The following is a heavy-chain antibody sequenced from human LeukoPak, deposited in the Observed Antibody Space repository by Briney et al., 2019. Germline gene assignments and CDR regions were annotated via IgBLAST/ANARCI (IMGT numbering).Heavy chain of an antibody. J-gene: IGHJ4*02. CDR2: IYHSGST. CDR1: GYSISSGYY. D-gene: IGHD4/OR15-4a*01. Sequence: SETLSLTCTVSGYSISSGYYWGWIRQPPGKGLEWIGSIYHSGSTYYNPSLKGRVTISVDTSKNQFSLKLSSVTAADTAVYYCARDLDYYYFDYWGQGTLVTVSS. V-gene: IGHV4-38-2*02. CDR3: ARDLDYYYFDY.